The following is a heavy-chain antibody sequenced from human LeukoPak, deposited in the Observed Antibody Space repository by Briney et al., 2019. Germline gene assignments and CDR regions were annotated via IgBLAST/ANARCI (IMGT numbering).Heavy chain of an antibody. V-gene: IGHV4-34*01. CDR3: AGRDGYKLDY. CDR2: INRSGST. Sequence: SETLSLTCAVYGGSFSGYYWSWIRQPPGKGLEWIGEINRSGSTNYNPSLKSRVTISVDTPKNQFSLKLSSVTAADTAVYYCAGRDGYKLDYWGQGTLVTVSS. J-gene: IGHJ4*02. CDR1: GGSFSGYY. D-gene: IGHD5-24*01.